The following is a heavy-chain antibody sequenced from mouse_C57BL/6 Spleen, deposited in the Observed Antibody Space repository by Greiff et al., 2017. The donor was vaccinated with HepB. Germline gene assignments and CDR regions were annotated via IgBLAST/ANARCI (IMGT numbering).Heavy chain of an antibody. D-gene: IGHD1-1*01. V-gene: IGHV1-64*01. Sequence: VQLQQPGAELVKPGASVKLSCKASGYTFTSYWMHWVKQRPGQGLEWIGMIHPNSGSTNYNEKFKSKSTLTVDKSSSTSYMQLSSLTSEDSAVYFCARGYYYGSSPWYFDVWGTGTTVTVSS. J-gene: IGHJ1*03. CDR1: GYTFTSYW. CDR2: IHPNSGST. CDR3: ARGYYYGSSPWYFDV.